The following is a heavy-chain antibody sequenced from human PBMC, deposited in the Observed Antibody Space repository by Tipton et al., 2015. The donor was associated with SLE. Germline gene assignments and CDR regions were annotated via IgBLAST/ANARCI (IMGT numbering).Heavy chain of an antibody. D-gene: IGHD3-3*01. Sequence: TLSLTCTVSGGSISSGGYYWSWIRQHPGKGLEWIGYIYYSGSTYYNPSLKSRVTISVDTSKNQFSLKLSSVTAADTAVYYCARERRATYYDFWSGEGAFDYWGQGTLVTVSS. CDR2: IYYSGST. CDR3: ARERRATYYDFWSGEGAFDY. CDR1: GGSISSGGYY. J-gene: IGHJ4*02. V-gene: IGHV4-31*03.